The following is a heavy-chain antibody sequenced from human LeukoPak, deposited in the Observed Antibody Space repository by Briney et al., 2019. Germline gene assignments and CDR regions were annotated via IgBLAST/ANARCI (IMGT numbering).Heavy chain of an antibody. CDR2: IYYSGST. CDR3: ARGWYSSGWYVFDY. Sequence: SETLSLTCTVSGGSISSSSYYWGWIRQPPGKGLEWIGSIYYSGSTYYNPSLKTRVTMSEDVSKNQFSLTLSSVTAADTAVYYCARGWYSSGWYVFDYWGQGTLVTVTS. CDR1: GGSISSSSYY. J-gene: IGHJ4*02. D-gene: IGHD6-19*01. V-gene: IGHV4-39*07.